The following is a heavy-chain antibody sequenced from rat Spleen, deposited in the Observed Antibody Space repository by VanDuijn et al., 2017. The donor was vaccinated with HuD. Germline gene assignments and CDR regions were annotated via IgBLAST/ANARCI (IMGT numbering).Heavy chain of an antibody. Sequence: QVQLKESGPGLVQPSQTLSLTCTVSGFSLTSHHVSWVRRPPGKGLEWMGVIWTGGSTSYNPHLKSRLSINRDTSKSQVFLKMNSLQTEDTATYYCARSRSRNYDVLFDYWGQGVMVTVSS. D-gene: IGHD1-12*01. J-gene: IGHJ2*01. CDR1: GFSLTSHH. CDR2: IWTGGST. CDR3: ARSRSRNYDVLFDY. V-gene: IGHV2-43*01.